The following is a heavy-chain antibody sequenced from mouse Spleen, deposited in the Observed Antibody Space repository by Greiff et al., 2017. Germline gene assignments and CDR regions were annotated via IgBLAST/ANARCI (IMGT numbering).Heavy chain of an antibody. Sequence: QVQLQQSGAELVRPGASVKLSCKASGYTFTDYYINWVKQRPGQGLEWIARIYPGSGNTYYNEKFKGKATLTAEKSSSTAYMQLSSLTSEDSAVYFCARDEGYRYDVGWYFDVWGAGTTVTVSS. V-gene: IGHV1-76*01. CDR2: IYPGSGNT. J-gene: IGHJ1*01. CDR3: ARDEGYRYDVGWYFDV. D-gene: IGHD2-14*01. CDR1: GYTFTDYY.